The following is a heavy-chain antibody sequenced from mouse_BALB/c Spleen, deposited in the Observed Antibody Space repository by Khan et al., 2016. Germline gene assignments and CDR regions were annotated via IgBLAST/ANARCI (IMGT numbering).Heavy chain of an antibody. CDR3: ARLKYWDVPFDY. J-gene: IGHJ2*01. CDR1: GFTFSNFG. CDR2: ISSGSGTM. Sequence: EVELVESGGGLVQPGGSRKLSCAASGFTFSNFGMHWIRQAPEKGLEWVAYISSGSGTMYYADTVKGRFTISRDNPKNTLFLQMTSLRSEDTAIYYGARLKYWDVPFDYWGQGTTLTVSS. V-gene: IGHV5-17*02. D-gene: IGHD4-1*01.